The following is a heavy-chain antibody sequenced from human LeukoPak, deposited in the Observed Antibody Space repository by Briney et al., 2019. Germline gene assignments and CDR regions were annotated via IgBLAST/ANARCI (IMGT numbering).Heavy chain of an antibody. V-gene: IGHV3-21*01. Sequence: GGSLRLSCAASGFTFSSYSMNWVRQAPGKGLEWVSSISSSSSYIYYADSVKGRFTISRDNAKNSLYPQMNSLRAEDTAVYYCARYYGPGSYYTDYWGQGTLVTVSS. CDR3: ARYYGPGSYYTDY. D-gene: IGHD3-10*01. J-gene: IGHJ4*02. CDR1: GFTFSSYS. CDR2: ISSSSSYI.